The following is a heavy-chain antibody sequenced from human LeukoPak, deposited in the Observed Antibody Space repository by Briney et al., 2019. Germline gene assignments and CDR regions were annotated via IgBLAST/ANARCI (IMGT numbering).Heavy chain of an antibody. D-gene: IGHD6-13*01. J-gene: IGHJ6*03. V-gene: IGHV1-8*03. CDR3: ARGATFSSSWYQVGYYYYYMDV. CDR1: GYTFTSYD. CDR2: MNPNSGNT. Sequence: ASVKVSCKASGYTFTSYDINWVRQATGQGLEWMGWMNPNSGNTGYAQKFQGRVTITRNTSISTAYMELSSLRSEDTAVYYCARGATFSSSWYQVGYYYYYMDVWGKGTTVTISS.